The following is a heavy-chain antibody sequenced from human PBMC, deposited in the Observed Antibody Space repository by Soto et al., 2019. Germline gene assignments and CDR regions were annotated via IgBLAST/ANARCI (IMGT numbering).Heavy chain of an antibody. CDR3: ARPYGSPQWTDY. CDR2: ISSRGSTI. J-gene: IGHJ4*02. V-gene: IGHV3-11*01. D-gene: IGHD1-26*01. CDR1: GFTFNNYY. Sequence: GGSLRLSCAATGFTFNNYYMSWIRQAPGKGLEWVSYISSRGSTIYYADSVKGRFTISRDNAKNSLYLQMNSLRAEDTAVYYCARPYGSPQWTDYWGQGTLVTVSS.